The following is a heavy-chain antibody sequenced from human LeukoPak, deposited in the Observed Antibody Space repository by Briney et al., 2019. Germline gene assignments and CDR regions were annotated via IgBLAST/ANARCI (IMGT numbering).Heavy chain of an antibody. D-gene: IGHD3-10*01. Sequence: ASVKVSCKASGFTFTSYYMHWVRQAPGQGLEWMGIINPSGGSTSYAQKFQGRVTMTRDMSTSTVYMELSSLRSEDTAVYYCASYYGSGRGYYYYYYMDVWGKGTTVTVSS. CDR1: GFTFTSYY. CDR3: ASYYGSGRGYYYYYYMDV. J-gene: IGHJ6*03. V-gene: IGHV1-46*01. CDR2: INPSGGST.